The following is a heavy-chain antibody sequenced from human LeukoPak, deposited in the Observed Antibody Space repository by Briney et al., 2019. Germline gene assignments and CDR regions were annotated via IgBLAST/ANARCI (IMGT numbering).Heavy chain of an antibody. CDR1: GYTFTGYY. V-gene: IGHV1-2*02. D-gene: IGHD1-20*01. CDR3: ARVSSDRITGNLRGYFDY. Sequence: GASVKVSSKASGYTFTGYYMHWVRQAPGQGLEWMGWINPNSGGTNYAQKFQGRVTMTRDTSISTAYMELSRLRSDDTAVYYCARVSSDRITGNLRGYFDYWGQGTLVTVSS. CDR2: INPNSGGT. J-gene: IGHJ4*02.